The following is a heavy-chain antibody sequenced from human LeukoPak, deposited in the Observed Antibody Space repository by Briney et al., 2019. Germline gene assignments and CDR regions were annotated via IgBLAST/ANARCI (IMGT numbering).Heavy chain of an antibody. CDR2: ISYDGSNK. CDR3: ARLYSSGWYGDLDY. CDR1: GFAFSSYA. D-gene: IGHD6-19*01. V-gene: IGHV3-30-3*01. J-gene: IGHJ4*02. Sequence: TGGSLRLSCAAPGFAFSSYAMHWVRQAPGKGLEWVAVISYDGSNKYYADSVKGRFTISGDNSKNTLYLQMNSLRPEDTAVYYCARLYSSGWYGDLDYWGQGTLVTVSS.